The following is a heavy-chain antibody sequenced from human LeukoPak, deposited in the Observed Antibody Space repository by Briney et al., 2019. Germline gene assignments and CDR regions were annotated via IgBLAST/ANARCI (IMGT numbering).Heavy chain of an antibody. CDR1: GFTFRSYW. Sequence: GGSLRLSCAASGFTFRSYWMHWVRQAQGKGLLWVSRINSDGRSTNYADSVKGRFTISRDNAKNTLNLQMNGLRAEDTGLYYCARGNGDYVSLFDYWGQGTLVTVSS. V-gene: IGHV3-74*01. D-gene: IGHD4-17*01. CDR3: ARGNGDYVSLFDY. J-gene: IGHJ4*02. CDR2: INSDGRST.